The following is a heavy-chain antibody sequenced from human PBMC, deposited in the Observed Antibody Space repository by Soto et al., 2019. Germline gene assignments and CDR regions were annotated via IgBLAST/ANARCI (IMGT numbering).Heavy chain of an antibody. CDR2: ISGSGGST. Sequence: PGGSLRLSCAASGFTFGSYAMSWVRQAPGKGLEWVSAISGSGGSTYYADSVKGRFTISRDNSKNTLYLQMNSLRAEDTAVYYCAKEYPYYYDSSGYLNYWGQGTLVTVSS. CDR1: GFTFGSYA. J-gene: IGHJ4*02. V-gene: IGHV3-23*01. CDR3: AKEYPYYYDSSGYLNY. D-gene: IGHD3-22*01.